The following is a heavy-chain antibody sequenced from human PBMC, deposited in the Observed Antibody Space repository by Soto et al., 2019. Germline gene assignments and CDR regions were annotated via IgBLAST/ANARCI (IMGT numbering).Heavy chain of an antibody. V-gene: IGHV1-2*02. J-gene: IGHJ5*02. CDR1: GYTFTGYF. Sequence: QVQLLQPGAEVKKPGASVKVSCKASGYTFTGYFMHWVRQAPGQGLEWMGWINPYSGGADYAQSFQGRVTMTRDTSISTVYMELSRLRFDDTAVYYCARVIRGAYYNSPLDTWGQGTVVTVSS. CDR3: ARVIRGAYYNSPLDT. D-gene: IGHD3-10*01. CDR2: INPYSGGA.